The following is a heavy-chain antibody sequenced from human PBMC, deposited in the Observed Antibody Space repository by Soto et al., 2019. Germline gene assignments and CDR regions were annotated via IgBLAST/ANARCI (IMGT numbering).Heavy chain of an antibody. D-gene: IGHD5-18*01. J-gene: IGHJ4*02. CDR2: IYSSGST. CDR1: SVSISNYS. Sequence: SEPLGLTSTASSVSISNYSCNWIRQSPGKGLEWIGYIYSSGSTHYNPSLQNRVTISIDTSKNQVSLKVNSVTAADTAVYYCARDHPHSYGVYYFDYGGQGTPVSVS. V-gene: IGHV4-59*01. CDR3: ARDHPHSYGVYYFDY.